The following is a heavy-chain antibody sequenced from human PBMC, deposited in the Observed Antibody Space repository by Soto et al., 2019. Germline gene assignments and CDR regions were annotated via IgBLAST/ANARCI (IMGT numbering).Heavy chain of an antibody. D-gene: IGHD6-13*01. J-gene: IGHJ4*02. Sequence: QVQLVQSGAEMKKPGSSVKVSCKASGGTFSGYAISWVRQAPGQRLEWMGAFIPFFGSPNYAQKFQGRLTITADDSTSTGYMELNSLTSDDTAVYYCARVGQQMDFDHWGQGTLVTVSS. CDR1: GGTFSGYA. CDR3: ARVGQQMDFDH. CDR2: FIPFFGSP. V-gene: IGHV1-69*01.